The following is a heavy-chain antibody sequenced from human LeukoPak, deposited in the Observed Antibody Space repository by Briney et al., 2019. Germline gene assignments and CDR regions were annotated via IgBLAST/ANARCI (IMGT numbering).Heavy chain of an antibody. CDR3: ARQIAAAGDYYYYGMDV. CDR2: IYPGDSDT. V-gene: IGHV5-51*01. CDR1: GYSFTSYW. D-gene: IGHD6-13*01. Sequence: PGESLKISCKGSGYSFTSYWIGWVRQMPGKGLEWMGIIYPGDSDTRYSPSFQGQVTISADKSISTAYLQWSSLKASDTAMYYCARQIAAAGDYYYYGMDVWGQGTTVTVSS. J-gene: IGHJ6*02.